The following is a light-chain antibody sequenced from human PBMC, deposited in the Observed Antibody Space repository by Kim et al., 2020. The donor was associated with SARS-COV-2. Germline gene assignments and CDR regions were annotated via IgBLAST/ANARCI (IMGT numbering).Light chain of an antibody. CDR3: HQYYSIPPT. CDR2: LAS. CDR1: QSVLHSDNKNY. Sequence: RTTINGRSSQSVLHSDNKNYLAWYQQKQGQPPKLLIYLASTRESGVPDRFSGSGSGTDFTLTISSLQAEDMAVYYCHQYYSIPPTFGQGTKLEI. V-gene: IGKV4-1*01. J-gene: IGKJ2*01.